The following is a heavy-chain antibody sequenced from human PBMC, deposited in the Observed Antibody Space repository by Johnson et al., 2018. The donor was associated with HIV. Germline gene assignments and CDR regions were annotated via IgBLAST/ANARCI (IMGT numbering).Heavy chain of an antibody. D-gene: IGHD3-22*01. CDR1: GLSFSDYG. J-gene: IGHJ3*02. CDR3: VRGRISMTVVDLRGVAFDI. CDR2: ISFDGSNE. Sequence: QVQLVESGGGVVQPGRSVRLSCAASGLSFSDYGMHWVRQAPGKGLEWVAVISFDGSNEYYTDSVKGRFTISRDNSKNTLYLQMNSLRAEDTAIYYCVRGRISMTVVDLRGVAFDIWGQGTTVTVSS. V-gene: IGHV3-30*04.